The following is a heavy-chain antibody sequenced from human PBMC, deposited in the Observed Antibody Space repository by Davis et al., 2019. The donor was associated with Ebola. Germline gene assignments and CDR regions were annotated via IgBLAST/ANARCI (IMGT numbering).Heavy chain of an antibody. CDR3: AKDITVDSSSWYGIDY. CDR1: GSTSVGYA. J-gene: IGHJ4*02. V-gene: IGHV3-9*02. D-gene: IGHD6-13*01. CDR2: ISWSTGSI. Sequence: GGSLRLSCPPSGSTSVGYAMHRAHPAPGKALERVPGISWSTGSIGYADSVKGRFTISSDNAKNSLYLQMNSLRAEDTALYYCAKDITVDSSSWYGIDYWGQGTLVTVSS.